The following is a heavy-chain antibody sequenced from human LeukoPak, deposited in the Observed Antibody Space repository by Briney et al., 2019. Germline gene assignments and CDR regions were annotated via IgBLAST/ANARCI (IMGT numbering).Heavy chain of an antibody. CDR1: GFTLGSYA. CDR3: ARVYCSSTSCWGRGYYMDV. CDR2: ISSTGGST. V-gene: IGHV3-64*02. J-gene: IGHJ6*03. Sequence: PGGSLRLSCAASGFTLGSYAMHWVRQAPGKGLEYVSAISSTGGSTYYADSVKGRFTISRDNSKSTVYLQMGSLRAEDMAVYYCARVYCSSTSCWGRGYYMDVWGKGTTVTVSS. D-gene: IGHD2-2*01.